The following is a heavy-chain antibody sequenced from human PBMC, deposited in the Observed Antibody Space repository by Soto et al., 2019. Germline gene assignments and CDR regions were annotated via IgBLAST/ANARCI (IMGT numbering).Heavy chain of an antibody. V-gene: IGHV4-59*01. D-gene: IGHD3-10*01. J-gene: IGHJ3*02. CDR3: ARKGTYYREVFAM. CDR2: IYYSGST. Sequence: KPSETLSLTCTVSGGSISSYYWSWIRQPPGKGLEWIGYIYYSGSTNYNPSLKSRVTISVDTSKNQFSLKLSSVTAADTAIYYCARKGTYYREVFAMWGQGTMVTVSS. CDR1: GGSISSYY.